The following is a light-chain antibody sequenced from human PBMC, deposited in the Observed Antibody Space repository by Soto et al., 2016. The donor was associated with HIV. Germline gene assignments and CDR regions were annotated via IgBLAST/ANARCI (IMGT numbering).Light chain of an antibody. V-gene: IGKV1-5*03. CDR3: HQYNTYPHT. CDR1: QSVSTW. Sequence: DIQMTQSPSTLSASVGDRVTITCRASQSVSTWLAWYQQRPGKASKLLIYKASSLESGVPSRFSGSGSGTEFTLTISSLQPDDFATYYCHQYNTYPHTFGLGTKLEIK. CDR2: KAS. J-gene: IGKJ2*01.